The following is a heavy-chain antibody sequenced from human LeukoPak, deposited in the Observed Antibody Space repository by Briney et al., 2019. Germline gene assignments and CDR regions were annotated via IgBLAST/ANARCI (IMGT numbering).Heavy chain of an antibody. V-gene: IGHV3-11*01. CDR3: ASGIQPRLSWFFDL. CDR2: ISSPGTTL. D-gene: IGHD5-18*01. Sequence: GGFLRLSCAASGFRFSDYYMTWIRQAPGKGPEWVAYISSPGTTLYYVDSVKGRFTISRDNAKNSMCLQMNSLRAEDTAVYYCASGIQPRLSWFFDLWGRGTQVIVSS. CDR1: GFRFSDYY. J-gene: IGHJ2*01.